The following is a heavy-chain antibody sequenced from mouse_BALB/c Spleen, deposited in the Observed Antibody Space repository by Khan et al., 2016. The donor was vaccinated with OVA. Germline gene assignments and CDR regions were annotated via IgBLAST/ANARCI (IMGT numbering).Heavy chain of an antibody. CDR1: GFTFSRFG. CDR2: ISSGRSTI. J-gene: IGHJ2*01. Sequence: EVQRVESGGGLVQPGGSRKLSCAASGFTFSRFGMHWVRQAPEKGLEWVAYISSGRSTIYYADTVQGRFTMSRDNPQNALFLQMTSLRSEVTAMYYCARDSNLDHWGQGTTLTVSS. V-gene: IGHV5-17*02. CDR3: ARDSNLDH.